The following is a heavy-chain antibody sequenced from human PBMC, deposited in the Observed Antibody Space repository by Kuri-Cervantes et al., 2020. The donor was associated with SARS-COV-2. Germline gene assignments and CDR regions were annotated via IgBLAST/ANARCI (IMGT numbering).Heavy chain of an antibody. CDR1: GGSISSGGFY. Sequence: SETLSLTCTVSGGSISSGGFYRSWIRQHPGKGLEWIAYIYYSGGTYYNPSLKSRVTISVDTSKNQFSLKLSSVTAADTAVYYCARRPDQIYWYFDLWGRGTLVTVSS. D-gene: IGHD2-2*01. J-gene: IGHJ2*01. V-gene: IGHV4-31*03. CDR3: ARRPDQIYWYFDL. CDR2: IYYSGGT.